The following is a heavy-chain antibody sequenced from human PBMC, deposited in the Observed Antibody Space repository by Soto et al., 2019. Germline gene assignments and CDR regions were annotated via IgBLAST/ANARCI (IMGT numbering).Heavy chain of an antibody. CDR2: ISAYNGNT. Sequence: GASVKVSCKASGYTFTSSGISWVRQAPGQGLEWMGWISAYNGNTNYAQKLQGIVTMTTDTSTSTAYMELRSLRSDDTAVYYCARRKYSSSWYVGTYGMDVWGQGTTVTVSS. V-gene: IGHV1-18*01. J-gene: IGHJ6*02. CDR1: GYTFTSSG. CDR3: ARRKYSSSWYVGTYGMDV. D-gene: IGHD6-13*01.